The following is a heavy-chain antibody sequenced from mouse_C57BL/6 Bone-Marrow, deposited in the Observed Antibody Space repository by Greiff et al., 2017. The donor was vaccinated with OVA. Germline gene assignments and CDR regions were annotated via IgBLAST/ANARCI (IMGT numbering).Heavy chain of an antibody. CDR2: IYPGSGNT. CDR3: AREGGLRRFDY. CDR1: GYTFTDYY. V-gene: IGHV1-76*01. D-gene: IGHD2-4*01. Sequence: VQGVESGAELVRPGASVKLSCKASGYTFTDYYINWVKQRPGQGLEWIARIYPGSGNTYYNEKFKGKATLTAEKSSSTAYMQLSSLTSEDSAVYFCAREGGLRRFDYWGQGTTLTVSS. J-gene: IGHJ2*01.